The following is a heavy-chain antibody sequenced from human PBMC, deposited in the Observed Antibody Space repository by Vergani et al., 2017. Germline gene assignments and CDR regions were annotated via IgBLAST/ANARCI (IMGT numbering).Heavy chain of an antibody. V-gene: IGHV4-59*01. D-gene: IGHD3-3*01. CDR2: IYYSGST. CDR1: GGSISSYY. CDR3: ARNGDFWSGYSHAGYYYYYMDV. Sequence: QVQLQESGPGLVKPSETLSLTCTVSGGSISSYYWSWIRQPPGKGLEWIGYIYYSGSTNYNPSLKSRVTISVDTSKNQFSLKLSSVTAADTAVYYCARNGDFWSGYSHAGYYYYYMDVWGKGTTVTVSS. J-gene: IGHJ6*03.